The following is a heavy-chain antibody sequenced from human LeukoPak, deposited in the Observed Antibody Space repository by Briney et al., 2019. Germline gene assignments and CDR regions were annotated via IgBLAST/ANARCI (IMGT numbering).Heavy chain of an antibody. D-gene: IGHD6-19*01. CDR3: ARDPGGYSSGGELDV. V-gene: IGHV3-66*01. Sequence: PWGSLRLSCAASGFTVSSNYMSWVRQAPGKGREWVSLIYSGGSTCYADSVKGRFTISSDNSKNMLYLQMNSLRAEDMAVYYCARDPGGYSSGGELDVWGKGTTVTVSS. CDR2: IYSGGST. J-gene: IGHJ6*04. CDR1: GFTVSSNY.